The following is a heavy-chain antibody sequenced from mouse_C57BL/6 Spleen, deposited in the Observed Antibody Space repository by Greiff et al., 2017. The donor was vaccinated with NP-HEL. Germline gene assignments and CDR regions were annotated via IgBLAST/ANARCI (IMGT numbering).Heavy chain of an antibody. CDR3: ARTAQASYAMDY. J-gene: IGHJ4*01. V-gene: IGHV2-6*01. D-gene: IGHD3-2*02. Sequence: QVHVKQSGPGLVAPSQSLSITCTVSGFSLTSYGVDWVRQSPGKGLEWLGVIWGVGSTNYNSALKSRLSISKDNSKSQVFLKMNSLQTDDTAMYYCARTAQASYAMDYWGQGTSVTVSS. CDR1: GFSLTSYG. CDR2: IWGVGST.